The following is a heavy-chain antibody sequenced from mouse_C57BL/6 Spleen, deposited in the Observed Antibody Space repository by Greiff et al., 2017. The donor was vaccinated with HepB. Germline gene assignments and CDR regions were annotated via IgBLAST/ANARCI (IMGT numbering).Heavy chain of an antibody. CDR1: GYTFTSYT. Sequence: QVHVKQSGAELARPGASVKMSCKASGYTFTSYTMHWEKQRPGQGLEWIGYINPSSGYTKYNQKFKDKATLTADKSSSTAYMQLSSLTYEDSAVYYCASYYGSSYDAMDYWGQGTSVTVSS. D-gene: IGHD1-1*01. V-gene: IGHV1-4*01. CDR2: INPSSGYT. J-gene: IGHJ4*01. CDR3: ASYYGSSYDAMDY.